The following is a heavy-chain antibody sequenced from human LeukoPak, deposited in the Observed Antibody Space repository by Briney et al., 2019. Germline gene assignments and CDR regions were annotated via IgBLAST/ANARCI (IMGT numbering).Heavy chain of an antibody. J-gene: IGHJ3*02. V-gene: IGHV3-15*01. CDR1: GFTFSNVW. D-gene: IGHD3-10*01. CDR2: IKSKTDGGTT. Sequence: GGSLRLSCAASGFTFSNVWMNWVRQAPGKGLEWVGRIKSKTDGGTTNYAAPVNGRFTISRDDSKSTLYLQMNSLKTEDTAVYYCTTAVVRGLNAFDIWGQGTMVTVSS. CDR3: TTAVVRGLNAFDI.